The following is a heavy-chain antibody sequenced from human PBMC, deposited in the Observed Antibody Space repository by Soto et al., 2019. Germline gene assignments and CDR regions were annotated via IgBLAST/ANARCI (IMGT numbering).Heavy chain of an antibody. CDR2: INHSGST. D-gene: IGHD6-6*01. Sequence: PSETLSLTCAVYGGSFSGYYWSWIRQPPGKGLEWVGEINHSGSTNYNPSLKSRVTISVDTSKNQFSLKLSSVTAADTAVYYCARGEYNSSSANIYWGQGTLVTVSS. J-gene: IGHJ4*02. V-gene: IGHV4-34*01. CDR1: GGSFSGYY. CDR3: ARGEYNSSSANIY.